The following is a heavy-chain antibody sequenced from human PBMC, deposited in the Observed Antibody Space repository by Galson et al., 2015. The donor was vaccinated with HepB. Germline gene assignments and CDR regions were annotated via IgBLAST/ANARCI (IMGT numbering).Heavy chain of an antibody. Sequence: SVKVSCKASGYTFTSSGISWVRQAPGQGLEWMGWISGYNGDTNYGHKFQDRLTMTRDTSTSTAYMELRSLGSADTAVYRCARYFEFWSRGTMVTVST. CDR1: GYTFTSSG. J-gene: IGHJ2*01. CDR3: ARYFEF. V-gene: IGHV1-18*01. CDR2: ISGYNGDT.